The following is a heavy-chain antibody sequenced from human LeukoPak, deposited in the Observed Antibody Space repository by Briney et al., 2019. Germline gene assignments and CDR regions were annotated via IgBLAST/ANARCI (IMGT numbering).Heavy chain of an antibody. J-gene: IGHJ4*02. CDR2: ISDSGST. D-gene: IGHD5-12*01. Sequence: SETLSLTCTVSGGSISSSTYYWGWIRQPPGKGLEWIGSISDSGSTYYNPSLKSRVTISVDTSKNHFSLRLSSVTAADTAVYYCARVSGYDFSPFDYWGQGTLVTVSS. CDR1: GGSISSSTYY. CDR3: ARVSGYDFSPFDY. V-gene: IGHV4-39*02.